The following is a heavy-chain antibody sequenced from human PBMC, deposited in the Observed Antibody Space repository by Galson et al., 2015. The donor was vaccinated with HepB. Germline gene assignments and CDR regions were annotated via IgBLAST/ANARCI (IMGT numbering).Heavy chain of an antibody. V-gene: IGHV3-15*01. CDR3: TTGLAGS. J-gene: IGHJ4*02. CDR2: IQRKTDGGTT. Sequence: SLRLSCAASGFTFSNAWMSWVRQAPGKGLEWVGRIQRKTDGGTTDYVAPVNGRFTISRDDSKNTLYLQMNSLKTEDTAVYYCTTGLAGSWGQGTLVTVSS. CDR1: GFTFSNAW.